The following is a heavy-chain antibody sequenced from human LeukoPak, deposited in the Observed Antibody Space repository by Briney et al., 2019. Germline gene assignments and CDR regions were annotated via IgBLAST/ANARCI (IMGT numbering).Heavy chain of an antibody. CDR3: ARSLNSGSYPSGS. V-gene: IGHV1-18*01. J-gene: IGHJ5*02. D-gene: IGHD1-26*01. CDR2: ISAYNGDK. CDR1: GYTFTRYG. Sequence: ASVKVSCKASGYTFTRYGISWVRQAPGQGLEWMGWISAYNGDKNYAQRLQGRVTMTTDTSTSTAYMELRSLRSDDTAVYYCARSLNSGSYPSGSWGQGTLVTVSS.